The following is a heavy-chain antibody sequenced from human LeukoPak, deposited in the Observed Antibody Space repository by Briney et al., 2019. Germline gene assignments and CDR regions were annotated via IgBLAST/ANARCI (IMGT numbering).Heavy chain of an antibody. CDR2: LSGNGGST. CDR3: AKGFEHYYYNMDV. J-gene: IGHJ6*02. CDR1: GFTFNSYA. D-gene: IGHD3-9*01. V-gene: IGHV3-23*01. Sequence: GGSLSLSFAASGFTFNSYAMSWVRQAPGKGLEWVSALSGNGGSTYYADSVKGRFTISRDNSKNTLFLQMNSLRAEDTAVYYCAKGFEHYYYNMDVWGQGTTVTVSS.